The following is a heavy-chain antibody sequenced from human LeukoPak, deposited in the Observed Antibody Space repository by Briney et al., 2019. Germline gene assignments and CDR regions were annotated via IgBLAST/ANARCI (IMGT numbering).Heavy chain of an antibody. D-gene: IGHD2-15*01. CDR3: ARDAGYCSGGGCCWGAFDI. CDR1: GFTVSSNY. J-gene: IGHJ3*02. V-gene: IGHV3-21*01. Sequence: GGSLRLSCAASGFTVSSNYMSWVRQAPGKGLEWVSSISSSSSYIYYADSVKGRFTISRDNAKNSLYLQMSSLRAEDTAVYYCARDAGYCSGGGCCWGAFDIWGQGTVVTVSS. CDR2: ISSSSSYI.